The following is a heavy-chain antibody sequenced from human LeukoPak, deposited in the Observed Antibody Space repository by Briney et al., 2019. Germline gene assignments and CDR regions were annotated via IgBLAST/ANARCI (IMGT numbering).Heavy chain of an antibody. V-gene: IGHV3-21*01. CDR3: ARVWSGDYSYFDY. D-gene: IGHD4-17*01. CDR2: ISSSSTYI. J-gene: IGHJ4*02. CDR1: GFTFSSYN. Sequence: KPGGSLRLSCAASGFTFSSYNMNWVRQAPGKGLEWVSSISSSSTYIYYADSVKGRFTISRDNAKNSLSLQMNSLRAEDTAVYYCARVWSGDYSYFDYWGQGTLVTVSS.